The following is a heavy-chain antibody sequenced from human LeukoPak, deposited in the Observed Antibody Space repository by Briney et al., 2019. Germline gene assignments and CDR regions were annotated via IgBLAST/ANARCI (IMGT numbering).Heavy chain of an antibody. CDR3: ASGAIGAAGRDDDY. D-gene: IGHD6-13*01. V-gene: IGHV3-48*03. CDR2: ISSSGTII. J-gene: IGHJ4*02. Sequence: GGSLRLSCAASGFIFSNYEMNWVRQAPGKGLEWVSYISSSGTIIYYADSVRGRFTISRDNAKNSLYLQLNSLRAEDTAVYYCASGAIGAAGRDDDYWAREPWSPSPQ. CDR1: GFIFSNYE.